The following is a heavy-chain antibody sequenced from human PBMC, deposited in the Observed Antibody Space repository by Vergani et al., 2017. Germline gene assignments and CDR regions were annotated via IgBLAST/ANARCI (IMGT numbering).Heavy chain of an antibody. J-gene: IGHJ3*02. V-gene: IGHV4-34*01. CDR3: ARPSSGGIKLPRVAFDI. CDR1: GGSFSGYY. D-gene: IGHD1-14*01. Sequence: QVQLQQWGAGLLKPSETLSLTCAVYGGSFSGYYWSWIRQPPGKGLEWIGEINHSGSTNYNPSLKSRVTISVDTSKNQFSLKLSSVTAAYTAVYYCARPSSGGIKLPRVAFDIWGQGTMVTVSS. CDR2: INHSGST.